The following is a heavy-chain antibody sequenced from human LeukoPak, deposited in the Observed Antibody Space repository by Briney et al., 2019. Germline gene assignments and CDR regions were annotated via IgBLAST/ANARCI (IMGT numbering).Heavy chain of an antibody. CDR3: ARKQWVMYYFDS. V-gene: IGHV4-59*01. J-gene: IGHJ4*02. Sequence: SETLSLTCTVSGGSISNYYWSWIRQPPGKGLEWIGYISYIGSTKYNPSLKSRVTISEDTSKKQFSLKLSSVTAADTAVYYCARKQWVMYYFDSWGQGTLVTVSS. D-gene: IGHD6-19*01. CDR2: ISYIGST. CDR1: GGSISNYY.